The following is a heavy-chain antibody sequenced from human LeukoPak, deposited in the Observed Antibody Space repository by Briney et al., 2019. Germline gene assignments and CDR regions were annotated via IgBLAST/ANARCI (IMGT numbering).Heavy chain of an antibody. Sequence: SETPSLTCTVSGGSISSSSYYWGWIRQPPGKGLEWIGSIYYSGSTYYNPSLKSRVTISVDTSKNQFSLRLRSVTAADTAVYYCARGQARLAWFDPWGQGTLVTVSS. CDR1: GGSISSSSYY. CDR2: IYYSGST. D-gene: IGHD6-19*01. J-gene: IGHJ5*02. CDR3: ARGQARLAWFDP. V-gene: IGHV4-39*01.